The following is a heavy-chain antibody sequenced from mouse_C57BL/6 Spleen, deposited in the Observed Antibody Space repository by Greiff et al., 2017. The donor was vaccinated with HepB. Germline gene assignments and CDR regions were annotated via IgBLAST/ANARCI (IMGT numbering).Heavy chain of an antibody. CDR1: GYTFTDYY. Sequence: EVQLQQSGPELVKPGASVKISCKASGYTFTDYYMNWVKQSHGKSLEWIGDINPNNGGTSYNQKFKGKATLTVDKSSSTAYMELRSLTSEDSAVYYCARPLATVVEGWFAYWGQGTLVTVSA. J-gene: IGHJ3*01. CDR2: INPNNGGT. V-gene: IGHV1-26*01. CDR3: ARPLATVVEGWFAY. D-gene: IGHD1-1*01.